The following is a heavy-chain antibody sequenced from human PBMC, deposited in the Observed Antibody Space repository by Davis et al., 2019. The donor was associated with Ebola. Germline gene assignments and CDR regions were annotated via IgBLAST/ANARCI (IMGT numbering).Heavy chain of an antibody. V-gene: IGHV4-4*02. J-gene: IGHJ6*02. CDR2: VYHSGST. CDR1: GGSISSSNW. CDR3: ARDNYGFGVNSYYGMDL. D-gene: IGHD4-17*01. Sequence: SETLSLTCAVSGGSISSSNWWSWIRQPPGKGLEWIGYVYHSGSTNYNPSLKSRVTMSIDTSKNQLSLKLTSVTAADTAVYYCARDNYGFGVNSYYGMDLWGQGTAVTVSS.